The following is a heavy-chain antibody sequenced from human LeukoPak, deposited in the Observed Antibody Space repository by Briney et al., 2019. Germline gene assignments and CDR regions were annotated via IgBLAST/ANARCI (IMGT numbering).Heavy chain of an antibody. D-gene: IGHD2-15*01. CDR2: ISASGGTT. CDR3: ANSILCLYYYYYMDV. V-gene: IGHV3-23*01. CDR1: GFTFSSYA. J-gene: IGHJ6*03. Sequence: GGSLRLSCAVSGFTFSSYAMSWVRQAPGKGLEWVSGISASGGTTYYADSVKGRFTISRDNSKNTLHLQMSSLRAEDTAVYFCANSILCLYYYYYMDVWGKGTTVTVSS.